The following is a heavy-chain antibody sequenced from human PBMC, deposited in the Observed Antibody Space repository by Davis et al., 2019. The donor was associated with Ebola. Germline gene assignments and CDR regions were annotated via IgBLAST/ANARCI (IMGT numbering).Heavy chain of an antibody. CDR2: ISSGSNYI. Sequence: GESLKISCAASGFSFSGYTMNWVRQAPGKGLEWVSYISSGSNYIYYADSVKGRFTISRDNAKDTLFLQINSLRADDTAVYYCATDPYGGNPQSADYWGQGSLVTVSS. CDR3: ATDPYGGNPQSADY. J-gene: IGHJ4*02. V-gene: IGHV3-21*06. CDR1: GFSFSGYT. D-gene: IGHD3-16*01.